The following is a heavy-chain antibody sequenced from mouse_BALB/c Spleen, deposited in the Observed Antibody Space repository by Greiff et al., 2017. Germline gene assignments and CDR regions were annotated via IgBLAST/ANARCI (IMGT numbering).Heavy chain of an antibody. D-gene: IGHD1-2*01. CDR2: ISYDGSN. CDR1: GYSITSGYY. Sequence: EVKLEESGPGLVKPSQSLSLTCSVTGYSITSGYYWNWIRQFPGNKLEWMGYISYDGSNNYNPSLKNRISITRDTSKNQFFLKLNSVTTEDTATYYCARDYYGYGWFAYWGQGTLVTVSA. J-gene: IGHJ3*01. CDR3: ARDYYGYGWFAY. V-gene: IGHV3-6*02.